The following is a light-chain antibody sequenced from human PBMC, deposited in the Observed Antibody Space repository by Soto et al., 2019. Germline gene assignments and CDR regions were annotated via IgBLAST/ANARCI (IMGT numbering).Light chain of an antibody. V-gene: IGLV2-14*01. Sequence: QSALAQPASVSGSPGQSITISCTGTSGDVGGYDSVSWYQQPPGEAPKLVIYEVSNRPSGISDRFSGSKSGNTASLTISGLQSEDGADYYCSSHATNNSLLSGGGTQLTVL. CDR1: SGDVGGYDS. CDR3: SSHATNNSLL. CDR2: EVS. J-gene: IGLJ2*01.